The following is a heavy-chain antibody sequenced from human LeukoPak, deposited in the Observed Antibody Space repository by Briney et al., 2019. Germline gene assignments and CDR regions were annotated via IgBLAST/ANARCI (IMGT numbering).Heavy chain of an antibody. Sequence: PSQTLSLTCTVSGGSISSGSYYWSWIRQPAGKGLEWIGRIYTRGSTNYNPSLKSRVTISVDTSKNQFSLKLSSVTAADTAVYYCARDSDYSNYIHWFDPWGQGTLVTVSS. CDR1: GGSISSGSYY. J-gene: IGHJ5*02. CDR3: ARDSDYSNYIHWFDP. CDR2: IYTRGST. D-gene: IGHD4-11*01. V-gene: IGHV4-61*02.